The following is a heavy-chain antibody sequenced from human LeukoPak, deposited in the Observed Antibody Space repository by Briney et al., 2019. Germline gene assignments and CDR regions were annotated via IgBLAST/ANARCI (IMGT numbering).Heavy chain of an antibody. D-gene: IGHD6-13*01. CDR3: ASQLGDASDI. J-gene: IGHJ3*02. CDR1: GFTFSSYE. Sequence: GGSLRLSCAASGFTFSSYEMNWVCQAPGKGLEWVSYISSSSSTIYYADSVKGRFTISRDNAKNSLYLQMNSLRAEDTAVYYCASQLGDASDIWGQGTMVTVSS. CDR2: ISSSSSTI. V-gene: IGHV3-48*01.